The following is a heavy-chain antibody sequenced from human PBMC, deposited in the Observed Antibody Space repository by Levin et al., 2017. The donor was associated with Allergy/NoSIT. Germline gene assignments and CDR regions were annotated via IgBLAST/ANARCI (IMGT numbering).Heavy chain of an antibody. J-gene: IGHJ3*02. D-gene: IGHD3-10*01. CDR1: GFTFSSYA. CDR2: ISGSGSTT. Sequence: GGSLRLSCAASGFTFSSYAMSWVRQAPGKGLEWVSGISGSGSTTYYADSVKGRLTISRDNSKDTLNLQMNSLRVEDTALYYCAKSPGGSGTKLNHPFDIWGLGTLVIVSS. V-gene: IGHV3-23*01. CDR3: AKSPGGSGTKLNHPFDI.